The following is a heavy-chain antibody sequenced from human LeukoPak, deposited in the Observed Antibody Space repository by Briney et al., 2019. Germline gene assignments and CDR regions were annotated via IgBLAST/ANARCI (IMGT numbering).Heavy chain of an antibody. CDR1: GFTFSNHG. Sequence: GGSLRLSCAASGFTFSNHGMHWVRQAPGKGPEWVALIWYDGSNKYYGDSVKGRFTISRDNSKNTVYLQMNSLRAEDTAVYYCAREDQKFAFDYWGQGTLVTVSS. CDR3: AREDQKFAFDY. J-gene: IGHJ4*02. CDR2: IWYDGSNK. V-gene: IGHV3-33*01.